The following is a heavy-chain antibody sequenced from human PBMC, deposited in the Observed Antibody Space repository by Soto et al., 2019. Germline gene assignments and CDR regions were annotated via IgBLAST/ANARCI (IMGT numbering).Heavy chain of an antibody. CDR3: ARDSNAYCGGDCYYHDAFDI. CDR2: ITGDARA. V-gene: IGHV3-23*01. Sequence: PGGSLRLSCAASGFTFSSYGMHWVRQAPGKGLEWISVITGDARAYYADSVKGRFTISRDNFKNTLYLQMNSLRAEDTAVYYCARDSNAYCGGDCYYHDAFDIWGQGTMVTVSS. J-gene: IGHJ3*02. CDR1: GFTFSSYG. D-gene: IGHD2-21*02.